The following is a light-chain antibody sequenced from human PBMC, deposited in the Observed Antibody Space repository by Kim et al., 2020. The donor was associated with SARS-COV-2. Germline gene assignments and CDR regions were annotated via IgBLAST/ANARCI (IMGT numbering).Light chain of an antibody. J-gene: IGLJ1*01. CDR1: ALPKQY. V-gene: IGLV3-25*03. Sequence: VSPGPTATITFAGVALPKQYAYWYQKKPGQAPVLVIYKDSERPSGIPERFSGSSSGTTVTLTISGVQAEDEADYYCQSADSSGTYVFGTGTKVTVL. CDR3: QSADSSGTYV. CDR2: KDS.